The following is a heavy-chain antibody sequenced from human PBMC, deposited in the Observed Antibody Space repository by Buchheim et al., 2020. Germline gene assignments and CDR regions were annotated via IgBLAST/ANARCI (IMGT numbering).Heavy chain of an antibody. D-gene: IGHD6-13*01. CDR1: GFTFSSYG. CDR2: IWYDGSNK. CDR3: ARVQRRAAAGHYYYYYGMDV. Sequence: QVQLVESGGGVVQPGRSLRLSCAASGFTFSSYGMHWVRQAPGKGLEWVAVIWYDGSNKYYADSVKGRFTISRDNSKNTLYLQMNSLRAEDTAVYYCARVQRRAAAGHYYYYYGMDVWGQGTT. J-gene: IGHJ6*02. V-gene: IGHV3-33*01.